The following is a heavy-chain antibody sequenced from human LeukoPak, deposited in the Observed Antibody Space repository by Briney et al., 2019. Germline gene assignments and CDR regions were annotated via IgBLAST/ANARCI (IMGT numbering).Heavy chain of an antibody. Sequence: SETLSLTCAVYGGSFSGYYWSWIRQPPGKGLEWIGEINHSGSTNYNPSLKSRVTISVDTSKNQFSLKLSSVTAADTAVYYCARSSLHYYDSSGYAPMRAFDIWGQGTMVTVSS. CDR3: ARSSLHYYDSSGYAPMRAFDI. CDR2: INHSGST. CDR1: GGSFSGYY. J-gene: IGHJ3*02. V-gene: IGHV4-34*01. D-gene: IGHD3-22*01.